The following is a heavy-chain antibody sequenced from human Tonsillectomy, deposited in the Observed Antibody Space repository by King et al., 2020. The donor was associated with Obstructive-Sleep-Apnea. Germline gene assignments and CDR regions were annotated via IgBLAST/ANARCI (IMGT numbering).Heavy chain of an antibody. V-gene: IGHV4-31*03. CDR1: GGSISSGGYY. CDR3: ARRGYCSGGTCYLYFDY. CDR2: IYYSWST. D-gene: IGHD2-15*01. Sequence: VQLQESGPGLMKPSQTLSLTCTVSGGSISSGGYYWSWIRQHPGKGLEWIAYIYYSWSTYYNPSLKSRATMSVDTSKNQFSLWLTSVTAADTAVYYCARRGYCSGGTCYLYFDYWGQGTLVTVSS. J-gene: IGHJ4*02.